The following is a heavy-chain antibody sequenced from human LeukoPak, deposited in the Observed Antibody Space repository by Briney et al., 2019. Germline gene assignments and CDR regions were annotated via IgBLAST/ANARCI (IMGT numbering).Heavy chain of an antibody. CDR1: GYSFTSYW. CDR3: ARHVTTASAARGFDI. Sequence: GESLKISCKGSGYSFTSYWVAWVRQMPGKGLEWVGIIYPRDSDTRYSPSFQGQVTISADKSINTAYLQWGGLKASDTAVYYCARHVTTASAARGFDIWGQGTMVTVSS. D-gene: IGHD1-14*01. V-gene: IGHV5-51*01. CDR2: IYPRDSDT. J-gene: IGHJ3*02.